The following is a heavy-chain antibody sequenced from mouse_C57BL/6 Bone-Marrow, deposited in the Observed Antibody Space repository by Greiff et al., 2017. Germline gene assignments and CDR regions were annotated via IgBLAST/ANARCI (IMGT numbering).Heavy chain of an antibody. Sequence: QVQLQQPGAELVKPGASVKISCKASGYAFSSYWMNWVKQRPGQGLEWIVQIYPGDGDTNYNGKFKGKATLTADKSSSTAYMQLSSLTSEDSAVYFCARDYYGSSAWFAYWGQGTLVTVSA. CDR3: ARDYYGSSAWFAY. CDR2: IYPGDGDT. V-gene: IGHV1-80*01. D-gene: IGHD1-1*01. J-gene: IGHJ3*01. CDR1: GYAFSSYW.